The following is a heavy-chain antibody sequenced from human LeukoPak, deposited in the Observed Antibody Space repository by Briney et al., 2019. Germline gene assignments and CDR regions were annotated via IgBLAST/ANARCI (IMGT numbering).Heavy chain of an antibody. CDR2: IRYDGANR. D-gene: IGHD3-16*01. V-gene: IGHV3-30*02. CDR1: GFTFSNYG. Sequence: GGSLRLSCAASGFTFSNYGMAWVRQTPGKGLEWLSFIRYDGANRYYAESVKGRFTISRDNSRNTLYLQMNSLRVEDTAVYYCAKLLSGSYVIFDAFNVWGQGTMVTVSS. CDR3: AKLLSGSYVIFDAFNV. J-gene: IGHJ3*01.